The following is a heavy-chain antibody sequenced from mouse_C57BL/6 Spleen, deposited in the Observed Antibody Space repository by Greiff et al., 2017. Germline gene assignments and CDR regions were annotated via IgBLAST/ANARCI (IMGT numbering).Heavy chain of an antibody. J-gene: IGHJ4*01. Sequence: VQLKQSVAELVRPGASVKLSCKASGFNIKNTYMHWVKQRPEQGLEWIGRIDPANGNTKYAPKFQGKATITADTSSNTAYLQLSSLTSEDTAIYYCARSLPITPYAMDYWGQGTSVTVSS. CDR3: ARSLPITPYAMDY. V-gene: IGHV14-3*01. D-gene: IGHD1-1*01. CDR2: IDPANGNT. CDR1: GFNIKNTY.